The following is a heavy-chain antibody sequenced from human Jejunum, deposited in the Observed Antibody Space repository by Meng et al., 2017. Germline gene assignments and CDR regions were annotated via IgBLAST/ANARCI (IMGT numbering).Heavy chain of an antibody. V-gene: IGHV4-34*01. Sequence: VQLPPGGGGPLEASETRSLTGAAKGGSCGTYCWAWFRQSPEKGLEWIGEINRSGSTSSNPALKGRVAISMDTSKNQFFLRADSVTAADTGVYYWARGRSIDFRLAKYDYWGQGTLVTVSS. CDR2: INRSGST. CDR3: ARGRSIDFRLAKYDY. D-gene: IGHD3-3*01. CDR1: GGSCGTYC. J-gene: IGHJ4*02.